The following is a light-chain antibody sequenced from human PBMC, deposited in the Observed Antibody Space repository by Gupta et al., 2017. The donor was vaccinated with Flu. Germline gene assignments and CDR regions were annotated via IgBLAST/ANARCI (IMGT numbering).Light chain of an antibody. CDR3: QQYKHWPPVLT. Sequence: EIVMMQSPATLPVSPGERTTLSCSASQSGSSNLAWIQQKPGQAPRLLIYGASTRVTDIPARFSGSGSGTEFTLTISSLQSEDFAVYYCQQYKHWPPVLTFGQGTTVEIK. CDR2: GAS. J-gene: IGKJ1*01. V-gene: IGKV3-15*01. CDR1: QSGSSN.